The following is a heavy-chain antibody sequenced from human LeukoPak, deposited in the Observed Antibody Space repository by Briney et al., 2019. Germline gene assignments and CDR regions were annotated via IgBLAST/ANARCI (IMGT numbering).Heavy chain of an antibody. CDR1: GGSVSSGSYY. Sequence: PSETLSLTCTVSGGSVSSGSYYWSWIRQPPGKGLEWIGYIYYSGSTNYNPSLKSRVTISVDTSKNQFSLKLSSVTAADTAVYYCAREVSSGWSLRGYYFDYWGQGTLVTGSP. CDR3: AREVSSGWSLRGYYFDY. D-gene: IGHD6-19*01. J-gene: IGHJ4*02. V-gene: IGHV4-61*01. CDR2: IYYSGST.